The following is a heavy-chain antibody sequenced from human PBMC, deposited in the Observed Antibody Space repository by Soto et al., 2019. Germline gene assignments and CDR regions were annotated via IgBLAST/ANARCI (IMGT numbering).Heavy chain of an antibody. CDR1: GFTFSSYA. V-gene: IGHV3-23*01. CDR2: ISGSGGST. D-gene: IGHD4-17*01. J-gene: IGHJ2*01. Sequence: EVQLLESGGGLVQPGGSLRLSCAASGFTFSSYAMSWVRQAPGKGLEWVSAISGSGGSTYYADSVKGRFTISRDNSKNTMYLQMKSLRAEDTAAYYCAKRTVGWYFDLWGRGTLVTVSS. CDR3: AKRTVGWYFDL.